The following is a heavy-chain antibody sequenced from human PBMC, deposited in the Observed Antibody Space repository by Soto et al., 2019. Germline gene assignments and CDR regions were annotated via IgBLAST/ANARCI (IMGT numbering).Heavy chain of an antibody. CDR3: ASMIGDPVLSFDS. D-gene: IGHD3-10*02. Sequence: QVQLQESGPGLVKPSETLSVTCTVSGGSISSYYWSWIRQPRGKGLEWIGFIFYSGSTSYNPSLKSRVTISIDTSEYQFSLKLNSVTAADTAVYYYASMIGDPVLSFDSWGQGALVAVSS. CDR2: IFYSGST. CDR1: GGSISSYY. V-gene: IGHV4-59*01. J-gene: IGHJ5*01.